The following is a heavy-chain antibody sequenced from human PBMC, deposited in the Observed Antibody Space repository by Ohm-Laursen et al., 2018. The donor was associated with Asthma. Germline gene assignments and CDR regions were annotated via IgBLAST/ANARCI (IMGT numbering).Heavy chain of an antibody. Sequence: TQTLTLTCTFSGFSLSTRGEGVGWLRQPPGKAPQWLALIYWSDAKRYTPSLKRRLTITKDTSKSQVVLTMTNMDPADTASYFCAHTVRMKDFVTGYYSSYFDYWGLGTLVSVSS. CDR3: AHTVRMKDFVTGYYSSYFDY. V-gene: IGHV2-5*01. J-gene: IGHJ4*01. CDR1: GFSLSTRGEG. D-gene: IGHD3-9*01. CDR2: IYWSDAK.